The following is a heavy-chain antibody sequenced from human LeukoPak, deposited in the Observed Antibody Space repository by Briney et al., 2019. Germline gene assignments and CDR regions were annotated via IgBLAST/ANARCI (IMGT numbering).Heavy chain of an antibody. V-gene: IGHV3-23*01. CDR2: ISGSGGST. J-gene: IGHJ4*02. D-gene: IGHD3-22*01. CDR3: AKEPYYDSSGYYSY. CDR1: GFTFSSYA. Sequence: GGSLRLSCAASGFTFSSYAMSWVRQAPGKGLEWVSAISGSGGSTYYADSVKGRFTISRDDSKNTLYLQMTSLRAEDTAVYYCAKEPYYDSSGYYSYWGQGTLVTVSS.